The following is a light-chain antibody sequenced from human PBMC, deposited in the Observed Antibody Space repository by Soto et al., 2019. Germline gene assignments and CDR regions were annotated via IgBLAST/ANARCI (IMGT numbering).Light chain of an antibody. CDR1: QSVSSSY. V-gene: IGKV3-20*01. CDR3: QQYGSSPRT. CDR2: GAS. Sequence: EIVLTQSPGTLSLSPGERATLSCRASQSVSSSYLAWYLQKPGQAPRLLIYGASSRATGIPDRFSGSGSGTDFTLTISRLEPEDFAVYYGQQYGSSPRTFGQGTKVEIK. J-gene: IGKJ1*01.